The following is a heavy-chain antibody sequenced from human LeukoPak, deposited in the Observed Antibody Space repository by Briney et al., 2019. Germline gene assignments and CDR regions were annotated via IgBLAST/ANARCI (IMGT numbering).Heavy chain of an antibody. CDR1: GGSISSSSYY. CDR3: ARGKYSSSWNYGMDV. V-gene: IGHV4-39*01. J-gene: IGHJ6*02. D-gene: IGHD6-13*01. Sequence: PSETLSLTCTVSGGSISSSSYYWGWIRQPPGKGLEWIGSIYYSGSTYYNPSLKSRVTISVDTSKNQFSLKLSSVTAADTAVYYCARGKYSSSWNYGMDVWGQGTTVTVSS. CDR2: IYYSGST.